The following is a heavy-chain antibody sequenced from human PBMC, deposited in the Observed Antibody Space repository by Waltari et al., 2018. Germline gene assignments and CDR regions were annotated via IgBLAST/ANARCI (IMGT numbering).Heavy chain of an antibody. CDR2: IWYDGSNK. D-gene: IGHD2-15*01. Sequence: QVQLVESGGGVVQPGRSLRLSCAASGFTFSSYGMHWVRQAPGQGLEWVAVIWYDGSNKYYADSVKGRFTISRDNSKNTLYLQMNSLRAEDTAMYYCAKDRPPRGGLGSFGYMDVWGKGTTVTVSS. J-gene: IGHJ6*03. CDR1: GFTFSSYG. V-gene: IGHV3-30*18. CDR3: AKDRPPRGGLGSFGYMDV.